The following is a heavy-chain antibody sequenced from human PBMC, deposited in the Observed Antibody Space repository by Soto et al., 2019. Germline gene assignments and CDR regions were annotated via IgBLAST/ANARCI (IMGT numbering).Heavy chain of an antibody. V-gene: IGHV3-23*01. CDR1: GFTFGNSA. D-gene: IGHD6-19*01. Sequence: EVQLLESGGGLVQPGGSLRLSCAASGFTFGNSAMNWVRQAPGKALEWVSAIRSNSGSTYYADSVKGRFTISRDNSKNTLFLQMNSLTAEDTAVYYCAKAVTGTLLLIDYWGQGTLVTVSS. J-gene: IGHJ4*02. CDR3: AKAVTGTLLLIDY. CDR2: IRSNSGST.